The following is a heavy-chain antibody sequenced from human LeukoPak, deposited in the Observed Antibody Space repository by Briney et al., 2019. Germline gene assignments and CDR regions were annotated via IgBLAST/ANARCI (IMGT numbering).Heavy chain of an antibody. CDR3: AKDSEIAAAGSYWYFDL. CDR1: GFTFRSYD. V-gene: IGHV3-30*18. D-gene: IGHD6-13*01. J-gene: IGHJ2*01. Sequence: PGRSLRLSCAASGFTFRSYDMHWVRQAPGKGLQWVAVISYDGSNKYHTDSVKGRFTISRDNSKNTLYLQMNSLRAEDTAVCYCAKDSEIAAAGSYWYFDLWGRGTLVTVSS. CDR2: ISYDGSNK.